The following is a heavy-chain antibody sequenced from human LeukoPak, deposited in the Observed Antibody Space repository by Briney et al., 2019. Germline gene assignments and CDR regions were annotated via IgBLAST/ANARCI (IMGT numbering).Heavy chain of an antibody. Sequence: GRSLRLSCAASGFTFSSYAMHWVRQAPGKGLEWVAVISYDGSNKYYADSVKGRFTISRDNSKNTLYLQMNSLRAEDTAVYYCARSLDILTGYIDYWGQGTLVTVSS. CDR2: ISYDGSNK. CDR1: GFTFSSYA. J-gene: IGHJ4*02. D-gene: IGHD3-9*01. V-gene: IGHV3-30*04. CDR3: ARSLDILTGYIDY.